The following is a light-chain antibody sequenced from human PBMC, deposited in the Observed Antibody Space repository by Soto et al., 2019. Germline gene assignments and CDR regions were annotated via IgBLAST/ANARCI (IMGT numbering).Light chain of an antibody. V-gene: IGKV4-1*01. CDR3: QQYYSTPWT. J-gene: IGKJ1*01. CDR2: WAS. CDR1: QSVLYSSNNKNY. Sequence: DIVMTQSPDSLAVSLGERATINCKSSQSVLYSSNNKNYLAWYQQKPGQPLKLLFYWASTRESGVPDRFSGSGSGTDFTLTISSLQAEDVAVYYCQQYYSTPWTFGQGTRVEVK.